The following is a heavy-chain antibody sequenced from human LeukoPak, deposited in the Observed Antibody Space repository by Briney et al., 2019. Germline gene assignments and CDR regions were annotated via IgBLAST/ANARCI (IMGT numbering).Heavy chain of an antibody. J-gene: IGHJ5*02. D-gene: IGHD6-13*01. CDR2: ISNTGDKT. CDR1: GFTFSSFP. V-gene: IGHV3-23*01. CDR3: ARAGIAAAGMGNWFDP. Sequence: PGGSLRLSCAASGFTFSSFPMSWVRQAPGKGLEWVSVISNTGDKTYYADSVKGRFTISRDNAKNSLYLQMNSLRAEDTAVYYCARAGIAAAGMGNWFDPWGQGTLVTVSS.